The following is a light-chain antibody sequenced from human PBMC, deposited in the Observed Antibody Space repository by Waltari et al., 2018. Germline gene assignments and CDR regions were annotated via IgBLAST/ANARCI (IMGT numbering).Light chain of an antibody. J-gene: IGKJ2*01. CDR3: QQYVSSPYT. CDR1: QSFSNNY. V-gene: IGKV3-20*01. Sequence: IVLTQSPGTLSLSPGKRATLSCRASQSFSNNYLAWYQQKPGQAPRLLIYHASSRATGIPDRFSGSGSGTGFTLTISRLEPEDFAVYYCQQYVSSPYTFGQGTKLEIK. CDR2: HAS.